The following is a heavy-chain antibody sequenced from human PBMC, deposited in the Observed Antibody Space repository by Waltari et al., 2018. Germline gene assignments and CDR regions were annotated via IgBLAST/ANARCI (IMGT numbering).Heavy chain of an antibody. J-gene: IGHJ4*02. Sequence: QVQLVQSGAEVKKPGSSVKVSCKASGGTFSSYAISWVRQAPGQGLEWMGGIIPIFGTANYAQKFQGRGTMTTDESTSTAYLELSSLRSEDTAVYYCARTPSDIVVVPAAMPGYFDYWGQGTLVTVSS. CDR1: GGTFSSYA. CDR2: IIPIFGTA. CDR3: ARTPSDIVVVPAAMPGYFDY. V-gene: IGHV1-69*05. D-gene: IGHD2-2*01.